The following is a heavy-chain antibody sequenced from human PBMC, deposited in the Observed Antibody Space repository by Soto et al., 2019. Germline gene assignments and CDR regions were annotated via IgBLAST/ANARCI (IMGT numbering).Heavy chain of an antibody. CDR1: GGSISSYY. Sequence: SETLSLTCTVSGGSISSYYWSWIRQPPGKGLEWIGYIYYSGSTNYNPSLKSRVTISVDTSKNQFSLKLSSVTAADTAVYYCASSSGWYRVSSWYFDYWGQGTLVTVSS. J-gene: IGHJ4*02. CDR2: IYYSGST. CDR3: ASSSGWYRVSSWYFDY. V-gene: IGHV4-59*01. D-gene: IGHD6-19*01.